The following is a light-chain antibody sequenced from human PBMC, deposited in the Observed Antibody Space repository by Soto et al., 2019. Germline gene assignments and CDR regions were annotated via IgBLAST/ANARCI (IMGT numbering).Light chain of an antibody. CDR3: QYYRGYL. CDR2: KAS. CDR1: QNIDNW. Sequence: DIPMTQSPSTLSASVGDRVTITCRASQNIDNWVVWYQQKPGKAPKLLIYKASNLESGVPSRFSGSGSGTEFTLTISSLQPDDSGTYYCQYYRGYLFGPGTKVEIK. J-gene: IGKJ3*01. V-gene: IGKV1-5*03.